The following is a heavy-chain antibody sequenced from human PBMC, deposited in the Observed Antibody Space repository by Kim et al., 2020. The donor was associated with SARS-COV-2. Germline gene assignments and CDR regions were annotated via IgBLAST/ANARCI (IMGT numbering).Heavy chain of an antibody. CDR2: IYYSGST. CDR3: ARGGYYASDSGGYYYPFD. J-gene: IGHJ4*01. Sequence: SETLSLTCTVSRGSITNYYWSWIRQPAGKGLEWIGYIYYSGSTNYNPSLRSRVSLLVNTSKNQFSLKLTSATAADTAVYYCARGGYYASDSGGYYYPFD. V-gene: IGHV4-59*01. CDR1: RGSITNYY. D-gene: IGHD3-22*01.